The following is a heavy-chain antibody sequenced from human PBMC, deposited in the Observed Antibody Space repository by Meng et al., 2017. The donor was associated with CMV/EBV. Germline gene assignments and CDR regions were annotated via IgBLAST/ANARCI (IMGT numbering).Heavy chain of an antibody. Sequence: QLQLQESGPGLVKPSETLSLTCTVSGGSISSSSYYWGWIRQPPGKGLEWIGSIYYSGSTYYNPSLKSRVTISVDTSKNQFSLKLSSVTAADTAVYYCARGVVTMIVVYDPWGQGTLVTVSP. J-gene: IGHJ5*02. CDR3: ARGVVTMIVVYDP. CDR1: GGSISSSSYY. D-gene: IGHD3-22*01. CDR2: IYYSGST. V-gene: IGHV4-39*07.